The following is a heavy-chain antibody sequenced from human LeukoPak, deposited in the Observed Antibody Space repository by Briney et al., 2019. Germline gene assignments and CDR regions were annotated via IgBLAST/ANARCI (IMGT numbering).Heavy chain of an antibody. J-gene: IGHJ5*02. V-gene: IGHV4-59*12. CDR1: GGSISSYY. Sequence: SETLSLTCTVSGGSISSYYWSWIRQPPGKGLEWIGYIYYSGSSHYNPSLKSRVTISVDTSKNQFSLKLSSVTAADTAVYYCARDARNSAYCGGDCYHWGQGTLVTVSS. D-gene: IGHD2-21*02. CDR2: IYYSGSS. CDR3: ARDARNSAYCGGDCYH.